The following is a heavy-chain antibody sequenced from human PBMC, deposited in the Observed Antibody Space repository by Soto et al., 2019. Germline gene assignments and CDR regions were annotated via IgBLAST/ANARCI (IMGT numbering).Heavy chain of an antibody. D-gene: IGHD3-10*01. Sequence: SETLSLTCTVSGDSITSYYWSWIRQPPGKGLEWIGYIYYSGSTNYNPSLKSRVAISVDTAKNQFSLQLRSVTAADTAVYYCARDYYASGSFSNWFDPWGQGTLVTVSS. V-gene: IGHV4-59*12. J-gene: IGHJ5*02. CDR1: GDSITSYY. CDR3: ARDYYASGSFSNWFDP. CDR2: IYYSGST.